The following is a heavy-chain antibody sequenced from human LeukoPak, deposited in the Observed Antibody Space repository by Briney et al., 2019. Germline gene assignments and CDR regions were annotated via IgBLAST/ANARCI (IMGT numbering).Heavy chain of an antibody. CDR2: ISDTVRDT. CDR3: AKDNYGGIFAS. CDR1: GFTFSAYG. J-gene: IGHJ4*02. Sequence: SGGSLRLSCAASGFTFSAYGMSWVRQAPGKGLEWVSHISDTVRDTWYANSVKGRFTISRDNSRDTVYLQMSSLRPEDTALYFCAKDNYGGIFASWGQGTLVTVSS. D-gene: IGHD4-17*01. V-gene: IGHV3-23*01.